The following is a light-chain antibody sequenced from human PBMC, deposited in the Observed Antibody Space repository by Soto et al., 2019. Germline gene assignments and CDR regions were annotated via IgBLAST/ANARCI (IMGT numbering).Light chain of an antibody. CDR2: EVT. CDR3: VSYATSTTLYV. Sequence: QSALTQPASVSGSPGQSITISCTGTSSDVGGYNFVSWFQHHPGKAPKVMIYEVTSRPSGVSNRFSGSKSGNTASLTISGLQAEDEADYYCVSYATSTTLYVFGSGTKLTVL. V-gene: IGLV2-14*01. CDR1: SSDVGGYNF. J-gene: IGLJ1*01.